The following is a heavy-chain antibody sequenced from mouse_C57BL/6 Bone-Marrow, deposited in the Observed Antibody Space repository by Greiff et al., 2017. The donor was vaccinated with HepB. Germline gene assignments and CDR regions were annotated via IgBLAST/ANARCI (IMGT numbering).Heavy chain of an antibody. CDR2: ISNGGGST. V-gene: IGHV5-12*01. CDR1: GFTFSDYY. Sequence: EVKLQESGGGLVQPGGSLKLSCAASGFTFSDYYMYWVRQTPEKRLEWVAYISNGGGSTYYPDTVKGRFTISRDNAKNTLYLQMSRLKSEDTAMYYCARQRRLRRPGWYFDVWGTGTTVTVSS. J-gene: IGHJ1*03. D-gene: IGHD2-4*01. CDR3: ARQRRLRRPGWYFDV.